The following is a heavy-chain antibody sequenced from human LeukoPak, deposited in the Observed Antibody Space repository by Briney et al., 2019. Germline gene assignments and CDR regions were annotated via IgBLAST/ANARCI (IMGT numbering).Heavy chain of an antibody. D-gene: IGHD6-13*01. CDR1: GFTFDDYA. V-gene: IGHV3-9*01. CDR3: AKGESGYSSSWYNY. J-gene: IGHJ4*02. CDR2: ISWNSGSI. Sequence: GGSLRLSCAASGFTFDDYAMHWVRQAPGKGLEWVSGISWNSGSIGYADSVKGRSTISRDNAKNSLYLQMNSLRAEDTALYYCAKGESGYSSSWYNYWGQGTLVTVSS.